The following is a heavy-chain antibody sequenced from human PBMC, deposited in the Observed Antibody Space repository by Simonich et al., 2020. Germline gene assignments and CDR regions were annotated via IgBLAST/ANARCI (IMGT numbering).Heavy chain of an antibody. J-gene: IGHJ4*02. CDR2: INSDGSST. CDR1: GFTFSSYW. V-gene: IGHV3-74*01. CDR3: ARNRLDY. Sequence: EVQLVESGGGLVQPGGSLSLSCAASGFTFSSYWMHWVRQATGKGLVCVSRINSDGSSTSCADSVNGRFTISRDNAKNTLYLKMNSRRAEDTAVYYCARNRLDYWGQGTLVTVSS.